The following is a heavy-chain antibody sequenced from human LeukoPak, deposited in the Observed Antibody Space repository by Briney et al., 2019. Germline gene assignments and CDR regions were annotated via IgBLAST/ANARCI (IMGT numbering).Heavy chain of an antibody. D-gene: IGHD3-3*01. CDR3: ARGLSDFWSGYPDAFDI. V-gene: IGHV4-59*01. CDR1: GGSISSYY. J-gene: IGHJ3*02. CDR2: IYYSGST. Sequence: SETLSLTCTVSGGSISSYYWSWIRQPPGKGLEWIGYIYYSGSTNYNPSLTSRVTISVDTSKNQFSLKLSSVTAADTAVYYCARGLSDFWSGYPDAFDIWGQGTMVTVSP.